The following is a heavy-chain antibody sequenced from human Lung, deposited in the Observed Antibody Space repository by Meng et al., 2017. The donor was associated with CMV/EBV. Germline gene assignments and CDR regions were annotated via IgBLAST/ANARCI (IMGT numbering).Heavy chain of an antibody. CDR3: TRGSGDWTVWDFDL. Sequence: GGSLRLSCTASGFTFGDYAMSWVRQAPGKGLEWVGFIRSKAYGGTTEYAASVKGRFTISRDDSKSIAYLQMNSLKTEDTAVYYCTRGSGDWTVWDFDLWGRGXLVTVSS. D-gene: IGHD3/OR15-3a*01. V-gene: IGHV3-49*04. CDR2: IRSKAYGGTT. J-gene: IGHJ2*01. CDR1: GFTFGDYA.